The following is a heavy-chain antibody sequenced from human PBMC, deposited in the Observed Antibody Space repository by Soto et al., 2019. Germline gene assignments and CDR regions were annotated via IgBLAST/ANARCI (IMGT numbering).Heavy chain of an antibody. CDR3: ARVYYYDSSGYQNDAFDI. CDR2: ISSSSSYI. V-gene: IGHV3-21*01. CDR1: GFTFSSYS. Sequence: GGSLRLSCSASGFTFSSYSMNWVRQAPGKGLEWVSSISSSSSYIYYADSVKGRFTISRDNAKNSLYLQMNSLRAEDTAVYYCARVYYYDSSGYQNDAFDIWGQGTMVTVSS. J-gene: IGHJ3*02. D-gene: IGHD3-22*01.